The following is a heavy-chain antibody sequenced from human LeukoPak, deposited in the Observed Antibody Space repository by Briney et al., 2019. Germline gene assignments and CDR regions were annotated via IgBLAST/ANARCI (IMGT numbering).Heavy chain of an antibody. CDR1: GYTFTSYY. CDR2: INPSGGST. Sequence: ASVKVSCKASGYTFTSYYMHWVRQAPGQGLEWMGIINPSGGSTNYAQKVQGRVTITRDTSTSTVYMELSSLRSEDTAVYYCAGGMMMGDYWGQGTLVTVSS. D-gene: IGHD1-26*01. CDR3: AGGMMMGDY. V-gene: IGHV1-46*01. J-gene: IGHJ4*02.